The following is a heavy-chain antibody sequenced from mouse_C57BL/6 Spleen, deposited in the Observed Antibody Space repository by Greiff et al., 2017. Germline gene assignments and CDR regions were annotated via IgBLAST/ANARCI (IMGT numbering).Heavy chain of an antibody. CDR3: ARSGTTDFDY. D-gene: IGHD1-1*01. CDR1: GYTFTSYW. CDR2: IAPSDSYT. V-gene: IGHV1-69*01. Sequence: VQLQQPGAELVMPGASVKLSCKASGYTFTSYWMHWVKQRPGPGLEWIGEIAPSDSYTNYNQKFKGKSTLTVDKSSSTAYMQLSSLTSEDSAVYYCARSGTTDFDYWGQGTTLTVSS. J-gene: IGHJ2*01.